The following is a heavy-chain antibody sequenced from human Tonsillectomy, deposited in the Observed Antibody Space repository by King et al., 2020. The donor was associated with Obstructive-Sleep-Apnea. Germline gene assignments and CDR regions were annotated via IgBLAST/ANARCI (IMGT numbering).Heavy chain of an antibody. V-gene: IGHV1-2*02. Sequence: VQLVESGAEVKKPGASMKVSCKASGYIFTGYYIHWVRQAPGQGLEWMGWINPNSGGTHYAQKFHGRVTMTRDTSISTAYMELSGLRSDDTAVYYCARDNLDILTASQETGGKWFDPWGQGTLVTVSS. CDR1: GYIFTGYY. CDR3: ARDNLDILTASQETGGKWFDP. CDR2: INPNSGGT. D-gene: IGHD3-9*01. J-gene: IGHJ5*02.